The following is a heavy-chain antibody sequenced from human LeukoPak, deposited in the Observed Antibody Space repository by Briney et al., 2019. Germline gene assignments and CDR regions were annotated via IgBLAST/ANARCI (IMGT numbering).Heavy chain of an antibody. V-gene: IGHV4-59*08. J-gene: IGHJ4*02. Sequence: PSETLSLTCTVSGGSISSNFWSWIRQPPGRGLEWIGYIYYSGNTNYNPSLKSRVTISVDTSKNQFSLKVSSVTAADTAVYYCARHQALTTFLDYWGQGTLVAVSS. CDR1: GGSISSNF. CDR2: IYYSGNT. D-gene: IGHD3-16*01. CDR3: ARHQALTTFLDY.